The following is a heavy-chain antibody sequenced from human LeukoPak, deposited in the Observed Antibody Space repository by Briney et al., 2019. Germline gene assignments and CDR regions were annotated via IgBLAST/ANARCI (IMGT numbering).Heavy chain of an antibody. CDR3: ARQVGDTYYFDC. CDR2: IYHSGST. D-gene: IGHD4-17*01. J-gene: IGHJ4*02. Sequence: SETLSLTCAVSGYSISSGYYWGWIRQPPGKGLEWIGSIYHSGSTYYNPSLRSRVTISVDKSKNQFSLKLSSVTAADTAVYYCARQVGDTYYFDCWGQGTLVTVSS. CDR1: GYSISSGYY. V-gene: IGHV4-38-2*01.